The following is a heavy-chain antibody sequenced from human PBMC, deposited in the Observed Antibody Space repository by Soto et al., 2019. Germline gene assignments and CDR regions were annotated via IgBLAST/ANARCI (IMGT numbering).Heavy chain of an antibody. CDR3: AKSQGTYYYGSGSYYPHYYMDV. D-gene: IGHD3-10*01. J-gene: IGHJ6*03. Sequence: GGSLRLSCAASGFTFSSYAMSWVRQAPGKGLEWVSAISGSGGSTYYADSVKGRFTISRDNSKNTLYLQMNSLRAEETAVYYCAKSQGTYYYGSGSYYPHYYMDVWGKGTTVTVSS. CDR2: ISGSGGST. CDR1: GFTFSSYA. V-gene: IGHV3-23*01.